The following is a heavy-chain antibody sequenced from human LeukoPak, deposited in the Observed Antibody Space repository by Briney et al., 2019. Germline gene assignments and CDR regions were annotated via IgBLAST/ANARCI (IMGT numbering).Heavy chain of an antibody. V-gene: IGHV1-69*04. CDR1: GGTFSTYA. CDR3: ARDGGWLQTQNHYYCHGMDV. Sequence: GASVKVSCKASGGTFSTYAITWVRQAPGQGLEWMGRILPIFDMANYAQKFQGRVTITADTSTRTAYMELSSLRSDDTAVYYCARDGGWLQTQNHYYCHGMDVWGQGTTVTVSS. D-gene: IGHD5-24*01. J-gene: IGHJ6*02. CDR2: ILPIFDMA.